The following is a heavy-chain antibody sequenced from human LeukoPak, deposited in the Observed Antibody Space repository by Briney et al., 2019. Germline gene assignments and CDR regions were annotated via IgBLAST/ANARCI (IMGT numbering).Heavy chain of an antibody. V-gene: IGHV3-53*01. D-gene: IGHD1-26*01. CDR3: ARDPYSGGYSSYYYYYMDV. CDR1: GFTVSSNY. Sequence: GGSLRLSCAASGFTVSSNYMSWVRQAPGKGLEWVSVIYSGGSTYYADSVKGRFTISRDNSKSTLYIQMNSLRAEDTAVYYCARDPYSGGYSSYYYYYMDVWGKGTTVTVSS. CDR2: IYSGGST. J-gene: IGHJ6*03.